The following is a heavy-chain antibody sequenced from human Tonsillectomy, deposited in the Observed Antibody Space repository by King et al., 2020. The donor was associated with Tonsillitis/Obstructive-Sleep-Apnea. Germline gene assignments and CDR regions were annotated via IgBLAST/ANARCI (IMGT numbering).Heavy chain of an antibody. CDR2: ISVTGSTI. J-gene: IGHJ5*02. D-gene: IGHD3-10*01. CDR1: RFTFSSYE. Sequence: VQLVESGGGLVQPGGSLRLSCAASRFTFSSYEMNWVRQAPGKGLEWVSYISVTGSTIYYADSVKGRFTISRDNAKNSLSLQMNSLRAEDTAVYYCARDPLRWFVPWGEGTLVTVSP. V-gene: IGHV3-48*03. CDR3: ARDPLRWFVP.